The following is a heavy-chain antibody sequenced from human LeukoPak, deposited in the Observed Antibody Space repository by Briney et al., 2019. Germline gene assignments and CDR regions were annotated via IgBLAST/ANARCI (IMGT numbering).Heavy chain of an antibody. D-gene: IGHD3-9*01. CDR3: ARHLRQGLRYFDWLSPLDYFDY. CDR1: GGSFSGYY. V-gene: IGHV4-34*01. J-gene: IGHJ4*02. Sequence: KPSETLSLTCTVYGGSFSGYYWSWIRQPPGKGLEWIGEINHSGSTNYNPSLKSRVTISVDTSKNHFSLKLSSVTAADTAVYYCARHLRQGLRYFDWLSPLDYFDYWGQGTLVTVSS. CDR2: INHSGST.